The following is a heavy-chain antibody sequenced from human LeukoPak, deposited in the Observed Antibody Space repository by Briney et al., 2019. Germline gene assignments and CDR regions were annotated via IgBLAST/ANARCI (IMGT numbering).Heavy chain of an antibody. D-gene: IGHD4/OR15-4a*01. CDR3: ARRAGAYSHPYDY. CDR2: IYSDNT. CDR1: GFTVSSNS. V-gene: IGHV3-53*01. J-gene: IGHJ4*02. Sequence: GGSLRLSCTVSGFTVSSNSMSWVRPAPGKGLEWVSFIYSDNTHYSDSVKGRFTISRDNSKKNQYIKMNSLRAEDTAVYYCARRAGAYSHPYDYWGQGTLVTVSS.